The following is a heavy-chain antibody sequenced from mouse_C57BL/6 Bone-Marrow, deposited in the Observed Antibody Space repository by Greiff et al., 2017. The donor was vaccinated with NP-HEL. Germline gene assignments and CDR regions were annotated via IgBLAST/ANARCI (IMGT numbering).Heavy chain of an antibody. CDR2: ISDGGSYT. J-gene: IGHJ2*01. CDR1: GFTFSSYA. CDR3: AVGSSHYYGG. V-gene: IGHV5-4*01. D-gene: IGHD1-2*01. Sequence: VQLKESGGGLVKPGGSLKLSCAASGFTFSSYAMSWVRQTPEKRMEWVATISDGGSYTYYPDNVKGRFTITRDNANNNLYMQMSHRKSEDTSMYYCAVGSSHYYGGRGNGPTLS.